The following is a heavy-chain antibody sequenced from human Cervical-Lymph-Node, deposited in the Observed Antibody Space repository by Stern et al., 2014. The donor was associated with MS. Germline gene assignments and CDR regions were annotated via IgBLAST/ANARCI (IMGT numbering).Heavy chain of an antibody. D-gene: IGHD4-17*01. Sequence: DQLVESGPGLVKPSQTLSLTCTVSGASLSSLNYYWSWIRPRPGKGLEWIGFISYSGNTNYNPSLKSRVTVSADTSKTQFSLRLTSVTAADTAVYYCARDNGLRVEQFFDYWGQGILVTVSS. J-gene: IGHJ4*02. CDR1: GASLSSLNYY. CDR3: ARDNGLRVEQFFDY. CDR2: ISYSGNT. V-gene: IGHV4-31*03.